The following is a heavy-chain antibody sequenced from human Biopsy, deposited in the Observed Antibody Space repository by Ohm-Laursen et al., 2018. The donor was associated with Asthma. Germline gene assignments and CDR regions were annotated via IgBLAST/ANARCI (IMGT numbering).Heavy chain of an antibody. D-gene: IGHD2-2*01. Sequence: AASVKVSCKSLGGTFNTYVIGWVRQAPGQGLEWMGGINSVFGTTTYPQKFQDRVTFTADDSTSTVYMELSSLRSEDTAVYYCARKAGSCISRTCYSLDFWGQGTLVTVSS. CDR2: INSVFGTT. CDR3: ARKAGSCISRTCYSLDF. V-gene: IGHV1-69*13. J-gene: IGHJ4*02. CDR1: GGTFNTYV.